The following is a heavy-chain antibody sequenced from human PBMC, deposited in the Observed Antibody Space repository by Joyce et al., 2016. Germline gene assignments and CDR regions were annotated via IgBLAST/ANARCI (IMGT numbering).Heavy chain of an antibody. CDR3: AREFRVPAANRYWFDP. Sequence: QVQLVQSGAEVKKPVSSVKVSCKASGGTFSSYTIRWVRQAPGQGLEWMGRIIPILGIANDAQKFQGRVTITADKSTRTADMELSSLRSEDTAVYYCAREFRVPAANRYWFDPWGQGTLVTVSS. D-gene: IGHD2-2*01. V-gene: IGHV1-69*08. CDR2: IIPILGIA. J-gene: IGHJ5*02. CDR1: GGTFSSYT.